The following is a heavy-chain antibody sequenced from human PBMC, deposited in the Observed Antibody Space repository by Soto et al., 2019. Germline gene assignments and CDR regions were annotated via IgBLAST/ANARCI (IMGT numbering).Heavy chain of an antibody. CDR2: ISGSGGST. CDR3: AKDRGDYGTYYSNFGMDV. J-gene: IGHJ6*04. D-gene: IGHD4-17*01. V-gene: IGHV3-23*01. Sequence: GGSLRLSCAASGFPFSIYAMSLVRQAPGKGLEWVSSISGSGGSTYYADSVKGRFTISRDNSKNTLYLQMNSLRAEDMAVYYCAKDRGDYGTYYSNFGMDVSGKGPXYTVSS. CDR1: GFPFSIYA.